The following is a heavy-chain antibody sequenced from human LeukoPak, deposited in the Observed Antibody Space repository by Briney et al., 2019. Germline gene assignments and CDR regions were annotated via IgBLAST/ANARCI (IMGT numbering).Heavy chain of an antibody. D-gene: IGHD2-15*01. CDR2: IYTSGST. V-gene: IGHV4-61*02. CDR1: GGSISSSSYY. CDR3: AREGGSRMDV. Sequence: SETLSLTCTVSGGSISSSSYYWGWIRQPAGKGLEWIGRIYTSGSTNYNPSLKSRVTMSVDTSKNQFSLKLSSVTAADTAVYYCAREGGSRMDVWGQGTTVTVSS. J-gene: IGHJ6*02.